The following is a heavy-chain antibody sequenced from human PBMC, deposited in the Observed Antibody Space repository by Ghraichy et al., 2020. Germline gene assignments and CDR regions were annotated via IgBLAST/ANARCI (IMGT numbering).Heavy chain of an antibody. CDR1: GFIFSRYW. D-gene: IGHD3-3*01. J-gene: IGHJ4*02. V-gene: IGHV3-7*01. CDR3: VRDFAHSWDY. CDR2: IKEDGSKE. Sequence: GGSLRLSCAASGFIFSRYWMAWVRQAPGKGPEWVAIIKEDGSKEYYVDSVEGRFTISRDNARNSLYLQMNSLRAEDTAVYYCVRDFAHSWDYWGQGTLVIVSS.